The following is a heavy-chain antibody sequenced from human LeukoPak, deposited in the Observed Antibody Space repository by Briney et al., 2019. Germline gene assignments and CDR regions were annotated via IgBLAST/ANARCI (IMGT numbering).Heavy chain of an antibody. V-gene: IGHV3-66*01. D-gene: IGHD1-26*01. J-gene: IGHJ6*03. CDR1: GFTVSSNY. CDR3: ARELPSNYYYYYMDV. Sequence: GRSLRLSCAASGFTVSSNYMSWVRQAPGKGLEWVSVLYSGGTTYYADSVKGRFTISRDNSKNTLYLQMNSLRAEDTAVYYCARELPSNYYYYYMDVWGKGTTVTISS. CDR2: LYSGGTT.